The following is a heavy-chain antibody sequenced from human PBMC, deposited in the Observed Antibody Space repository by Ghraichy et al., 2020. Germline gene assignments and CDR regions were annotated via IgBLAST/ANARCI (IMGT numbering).Heavy chain of an antibody. CDR2: AYYDGST. CDR3: TRQMVRDGYDC. Sequence: SHTLSLTCTVSGGSISSKSYYWGWIRQPPGKGLEWIGSAYYDGSTYYSPSLKSPVSISVDTFKNQFSLNLPSVTAADTAIYYCTRQMVRDGYDCWGQGTLVTVSS. J-gene: IGHJ4*02. CDR1: GGSISSKSYY. D-gene: IGHD5-24*01. V-gene: IGHV4-39*01.